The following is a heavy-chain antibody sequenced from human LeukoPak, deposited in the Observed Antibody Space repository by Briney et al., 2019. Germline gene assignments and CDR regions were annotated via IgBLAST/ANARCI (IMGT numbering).Heavy chain of an antibody. CDR1: GFTFSDYD. CDR3: ARVAMERVGGVYYFDY. CDR2: IGTAGDT. D-gene: IGHD1-1*01. Sequence: GGSLRLSCAASGFTFSDYDMHWVRQPTGKGLEWVAAIGTAGDTYYTGSVKGRFTISRENAKNSLYLQMNSLRAGDTAVYYCARVAMERVGGVYYFDYWGQGTLVTVSS. J-gene: IGHJ4*02. V-gene: IGHV3-13*01.